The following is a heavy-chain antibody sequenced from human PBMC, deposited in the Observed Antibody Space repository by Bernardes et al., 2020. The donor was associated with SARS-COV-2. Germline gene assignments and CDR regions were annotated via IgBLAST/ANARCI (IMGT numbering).Heavy chain of an antibody. J-gene: IGHJ4*02. V-gene: IGHV3-74*01. CDR3: SRDLSGEQDF. CDR2: MNEDGSVT. CDR1: GYTFRNYW. Sequence: GGSLRLSCAGSGYTFRNYWMRWVRQAPGQGPVWVSRMNEDGSVTNYSDSVQGRFTISRDNARNTLYLQMNSLRVEDTGGYYCSRDLSGEQDFWGRGTLVTVSS. D-gene: IGHD7-27*01.